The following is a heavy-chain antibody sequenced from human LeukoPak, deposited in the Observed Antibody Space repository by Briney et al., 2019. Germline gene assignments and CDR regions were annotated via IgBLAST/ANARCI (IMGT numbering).Heavy chain of an antibody. Sequence: HPGRSLRLSCAASGFTFDDYAMHWVRQAPGKGLEWVSGISWNSGSIGYADSVKGRFTISRDNSKNTLYLQMNSLRAEDTALYYCAKALSAAYTYGSFDYWGQGTLVTVSS. J-gene: IGHJ4*02. D-gene: IGHD5-18*01. CDR1: GFTFDDYA. V-gene: IGHV3-9*01. CDR2: ISWNSGSI. CDR3: AKALSAAYTYGSFDY.